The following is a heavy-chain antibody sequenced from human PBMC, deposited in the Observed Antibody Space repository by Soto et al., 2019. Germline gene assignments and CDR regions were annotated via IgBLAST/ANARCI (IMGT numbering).Heavy chain of an antibody. CDR1: GGSFSGYD. Sequence: SETLSLTCAVYGGSFSGYDWSWIRQPPGKGLEWNGEINHSGSTNYNPSLKSRVTISVDTSKNQFSLKLSSVTAADTAVYYCARGPPSYYYGSGSYFRSSWFDPWGQGTLVTVSS. J-gene: IGHJ5*02. CDR2: INHSGST. D-gene: IGHD3-10*01. CDR3: ARGPPSYYYGSGSYFRSSWFDP. V-gene: IGHV4-34*01.